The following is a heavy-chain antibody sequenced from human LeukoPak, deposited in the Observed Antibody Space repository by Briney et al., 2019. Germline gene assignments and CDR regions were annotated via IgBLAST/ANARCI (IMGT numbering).Heavy chain of an antibody. Sequence: ASVKDSCKASGYTFTGYYIHWVRQAPGQGVEWMGWINPNSGGTTYAQRFEGSVTLTRDTYISTAYMKLSRLRSDDTAVYYCARALSNLRLYYFDYWGQGALVTVSS. CDR1: GYTFTGYY. J-gene: IGHJ4*02. V-gene: IGHV1-2*02. CDR2: INPNSGGT. D-gene: IGHD4-11*01. CDR3: ARALSNLRLYYFDY.